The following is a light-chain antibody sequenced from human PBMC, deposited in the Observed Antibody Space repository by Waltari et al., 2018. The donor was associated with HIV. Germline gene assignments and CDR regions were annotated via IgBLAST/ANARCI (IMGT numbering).Light chain of an antibody. Sequence: QPVLTQPPSVSGAPGQRVTISCTRSSSNIGATYDVYWYQQLPGTAPKLLIYANNNRPSGVPDRFSGSKSGTSASLAITGLQAEDEADYYCQSYDSTLRVVFGGGTKLTVL. CDR2: ANN. J-gene: IGLJ2*01. CDR1: SSNIGATYD. V-gene: IGLV1-40*01. CDR3: QSYDSTLRVV.